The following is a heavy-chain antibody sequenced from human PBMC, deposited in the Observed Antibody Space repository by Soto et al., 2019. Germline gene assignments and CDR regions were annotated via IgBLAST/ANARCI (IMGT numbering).Heavy chain of an antibody. D-gene: IGHD2-2*02. CDR2: IDPSDSYT. CDR1: GYRSTTYW. J-gene: IGHJ6*02. V-gene: IGHV5-10-1*01. CDR3: ASGPICISTSCYTSYFYGMDV. Sequence: PGESLKISCKGSGYRSTTYWINWVRQMPGKGLEWMGNIDPSDSYTNYSPSFQGHVTISADKSTSTVYLQWSSLKASDTAMYFCASGPICISTSCYTSYFYGMDVWGQGTTVNVSS.